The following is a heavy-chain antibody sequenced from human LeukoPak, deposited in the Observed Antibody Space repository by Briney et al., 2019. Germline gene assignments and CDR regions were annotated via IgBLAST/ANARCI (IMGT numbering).Heavy chain of an antibody. Sequence: GGSLRLSCAASGFTFDDYDMSWVRQAPGKGLEWVSGINRNGGSTGYADSVKGRFIISRDNAKNSLYLQMNSLRAEDTALYYCARDRSGPFDYWGQGTLVTVSS. J-gene: IGHJ4*02. CDR3: ARDRSGPFDY. CDR2: INRNGGST. V-gene: IGHV3-20*04. CDR1: GFTFDDYD.